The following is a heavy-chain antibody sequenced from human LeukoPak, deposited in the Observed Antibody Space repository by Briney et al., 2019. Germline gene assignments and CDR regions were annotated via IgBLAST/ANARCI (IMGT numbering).Heavy chain of an antibody. CDR3: ARVRGVVPAATRFDP. CDR2: IYYSGST. D-gene: IGHD2-2*01. Sequence: SETLSLTCTVSGGSISSGGYYWSWIRQHPGKGLEWIGYIYYSGSTYYNPSLKSRVTISVDTSKNQFSLKLSSVTVADTAVYYCARVRGVVPAATRFDPWGQGTLVTVSS. J-gene: IGHJ5*02. CDR1: GGSISSGGYY. V-gene: IGHV4-31*03.